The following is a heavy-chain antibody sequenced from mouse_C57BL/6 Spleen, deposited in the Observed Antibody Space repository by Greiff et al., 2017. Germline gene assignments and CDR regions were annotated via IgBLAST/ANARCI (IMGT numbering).Heavy chain of an antibody. Sequence: EVQLQQSGPELVKPGASVKISCKASGYTFTDYYMNWVKQSHGKSLEWIGDINPNNGGTSYKQKFKGKATLTVDKSSSTAYMELRRLTAEDSAVYYGARYCSGYRAWFAYWGQGTLVTVSA. CDR1: GYTFTDYY. V-gene: IGHV1-26*01. CDR2: INPNNGGT. J-gene: IGHJ3*01. CDR3: ARYCSGYRAWFAY. D-gene: IGHD3-2*02.